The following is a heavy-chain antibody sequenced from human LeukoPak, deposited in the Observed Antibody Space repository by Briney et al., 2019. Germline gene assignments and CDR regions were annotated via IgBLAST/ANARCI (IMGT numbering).Heavy chain of an antibody. V-gene: IGHV3-30*01. CDR2: ISYDGSNK. J-gene: IGHJ4*02. CDR1: GFTFSSYA. CDR3: ARDRYYYGSGSSTDY. Sequence: PGGSLRVSCAASGFTFSSYAIHWVRQAPGEGLEWVAVISYDGSNKYYADSVKGRFSISRDNSKNTLYLQMNSLRAEDTAVYYCARDRYYYGSGSSTDYWGQGTLVTVSS. D-gene: IGHD3-10*01.